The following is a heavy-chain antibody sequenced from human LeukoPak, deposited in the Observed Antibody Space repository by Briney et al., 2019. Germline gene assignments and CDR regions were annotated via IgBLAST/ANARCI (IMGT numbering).Heavy chain of an antibody. V-gene: IGHV4-59*01. CDR2: IYYSGST. CDR1: GGSICSYY. J-gene: IGHJ5*02. D-gene: IGHD2-21*02. Sequence: PSETLSLTCTVSGGSICSYYWSWIRQPPGKGLEWIGYIYYSGSTNYNPSLKSRVTISVDTSKNQFSLKLSSVTAADTAVYYCARLAYCGGDCYGKNWFDPWGQGTLVTVSS. CDR3: ARLAYCGGDCYGKNWFDP.